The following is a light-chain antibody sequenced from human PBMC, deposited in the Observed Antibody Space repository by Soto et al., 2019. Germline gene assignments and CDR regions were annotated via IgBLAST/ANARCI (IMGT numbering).Light chain of an antibody. CDR3: GSDTHVNTGACV. Sequence: VLTQPASASGSPGQSITISCTGTSGDIGSYNRVSWYQQHPGKAPKLIIYEVTDRPSGVSNRFSGSKSGNTASLTISGLQAEDEAEYYCGSDTHVNTGACVSGTGTKVTVL. V-gene: IGLV2-14*01. CDR1: SGDIGSYNR. J-gene: IGLJ1*01. CDR2: EVT.